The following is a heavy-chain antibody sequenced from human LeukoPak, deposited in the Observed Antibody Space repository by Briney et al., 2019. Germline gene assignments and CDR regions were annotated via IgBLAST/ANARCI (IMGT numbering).Heavy chain of an antibody. Sequence: ASVKVSCKASGYTFTSYGISWVRQAPGQGLEWMGWISAYNGNTNYAQKLQGRVTMTTDTSTSTAYMELRSLRSDDTAVYYCARTVVPAGGRPRAHYYYMDVWGKGTTVTVSS. J-gene: IGHJ6*03. V-gene: IGHV1-18*01. CDR3: ARTVVPAGGRPRAHYYYMDV. CDR1: GYTFTSYG. D-gene: IGHD2-2*01. CDR2: ISAYNGNT.